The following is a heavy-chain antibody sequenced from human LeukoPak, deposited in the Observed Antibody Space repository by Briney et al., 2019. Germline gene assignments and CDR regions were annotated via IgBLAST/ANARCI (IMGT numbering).Heavy chain of an antibody. D-gene: IGHD3-3*01. V-gene: IGHV1-2*02. Sequence: WASVKVSCKASGYTFTGYYMHWVRQAPGRGLEWMGWINPNSGGTNYAQKFQGRVTMTRDTSISTAYMELSRLRSDDTAVYYCARASPFWSGYRDAFDIWGQGTMVTVSS. CDR2: INPNSGGT. CDR3: ARASPFWSGYRDAFDI. CDR1: GYTFTGYY. J-gene: IGHJ3*02.